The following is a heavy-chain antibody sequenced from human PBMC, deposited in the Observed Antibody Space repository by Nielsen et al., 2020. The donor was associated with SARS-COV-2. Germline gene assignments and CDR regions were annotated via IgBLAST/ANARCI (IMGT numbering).Heavy chain of an antibody. CDR2: ISGSGGST. CDR1: GFTFSSYA. J-gene: IGHJ4*02. V-gene: IGHV3-23*01. Sequence: GESLKISCAASGFTFSSYAMSWVRQAPGKGLEWVSAISGSGGSTYYADSVKGRFTISRDNSKNTLYLQMNSLRAEDTAVYYCAKTPWIVVVITGPFDYWGQGTLVTVSS. D-gene: IGHD3-22*01. CDR3: AKTPWIVVVITGPFDY.